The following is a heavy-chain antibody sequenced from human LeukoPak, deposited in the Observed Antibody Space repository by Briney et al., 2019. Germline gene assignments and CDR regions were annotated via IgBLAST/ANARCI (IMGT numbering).Heavy chain of an antibody. CDR3: ARGRWLQLPGDY. J-gene: IGHJ4*02. V-gene: IGHV3-33*01. Sequence: GGSLRLSCAASRFTFSSYGMHWVRQAPGKGLERVAVIWYDGSNKYYGDSVKGRFTISRDNSKNTLYLQMNSLRAEDTAVYYCARGRWLQLPGDYWGQGTLVTVSS. CDR2: IWYDGSNK. CDR1: RFTFSSYG. D-gene: IGHD5-24*01.